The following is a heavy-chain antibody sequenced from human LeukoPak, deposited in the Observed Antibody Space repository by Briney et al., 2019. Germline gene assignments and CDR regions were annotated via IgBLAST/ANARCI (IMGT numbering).Heavy chain of an antibody. CDR1: GGTFSSYA. Sequence: ASVKVSCKASGGTFSSYAISWVRQAPGQGLEWMGGIIPIFGTAIYAQKFQGRVTITADESTSTAYMELSSLRSEDTAVYYCARMSDPYYYYYGMDVWGQGTTVTVSS. CDR2: IIPIFGTA. CDR3: ARMSDPYYYYYGMDV. V-gene: IGHV1-69*13. J-gene: IGHJ6*02.